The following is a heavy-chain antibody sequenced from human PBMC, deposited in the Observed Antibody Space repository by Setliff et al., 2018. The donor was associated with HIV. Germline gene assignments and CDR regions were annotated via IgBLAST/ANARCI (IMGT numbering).Heavy chain of an antibody. CDR1: GFTFSSYA. D-gene: IGHD3-16*01. V-gene: IGHV3-23*01. J-gene: IGHJ5*02. CDR2: FIYSDGRT. Sequence: GGSLRLSCAASGFTFSSYAMSWVRQAPGKGLEWVSFIYSDGRTYYAESVKGRFTISRDDSKNTLYLQMHSLRVEDTAAYYCAKGVKWLDPWGQGIQVTVSS. CDR3: AKGVKWLDP.